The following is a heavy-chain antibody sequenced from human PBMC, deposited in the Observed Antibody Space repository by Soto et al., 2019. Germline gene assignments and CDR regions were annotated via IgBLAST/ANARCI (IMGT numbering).Heavy chain of an antibody. CDR1: GFTFSDYY. Sequence: PGGSLRLSCAASGFTFSDYYMSWIRQAPGKGPEWVSRISDTGGAVSDVDSVKGRFTISRDNAKNSLYLQMNSLTAEDTAVYYCARDPDTSNKVDYWGQGTLVTVSS. CDR2: ISDTGGAV. D-gene: IGHD2-8*01. J-gene: IGHJ4*02. V-gene: IGHV3-11*01. CDR3: ARDPDTSNKVDY.